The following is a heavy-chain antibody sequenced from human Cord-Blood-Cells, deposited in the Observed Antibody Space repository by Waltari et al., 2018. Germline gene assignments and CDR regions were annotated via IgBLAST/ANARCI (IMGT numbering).Heavy chain of an antibody. D-gene: IGHD5-12*01. CDR3: AKDPGGGYSGYGQGGFDY. CDR1: GFTSSSLG. CDR2: IRYDGSNK. V-gene: IGHV3-30*02. Sequence: QVQLVESGGGVVQPGGSLRLSCEAPGFTSSSLGIPWSRQAPGKGLEWVAFIRYDGSNKYYADSVKGRFTISRDNSKNTLYLQMNSLRAEDTAVYYCAKDPGGGYSGYGQGGFDYWGQGTLVTVSS. J-gene: IGHJ4*02.